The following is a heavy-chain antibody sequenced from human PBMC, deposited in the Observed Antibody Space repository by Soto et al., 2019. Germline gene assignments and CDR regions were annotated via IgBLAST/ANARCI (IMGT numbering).Heavy chain of an antibody. CDR2: IYYSGST. V-gene: IGHV4-31*01. Sequence: SETLSLTCTVSGGSISSGGYYWSWIRQHPGKGLEWIGYIYYSGSTYYNPSLKSQVTISVDTSKNQFSLKLSSVTAADTAVYYCARGPPILEYRPEDWFDPWGQGTLVTVSS. CDR1: GGSISSGGYY. J-gene: IGHJ5*02. CDR3: ARGPPILEYRPEDWFDP. D-gene: IGHD3-3*01.